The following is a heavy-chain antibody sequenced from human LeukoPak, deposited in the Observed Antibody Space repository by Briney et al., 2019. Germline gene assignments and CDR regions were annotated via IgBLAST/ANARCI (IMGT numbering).Heavy chain of an antibody. Sequence: GRSLRLSCAASGFTFSSYGMHWVRQALGKGLEWVAVISYDGSNKYYADSVKGRFTISRDNSKNTPYLQMNSLRAEDTAVYYCAKDGDGWDYYDSSGYYYPDYWGQGTLVTVSS. CDR3: AKDGDGWDYYDSSGYYYPDY. CDR1: GFTFSSYG. CDR2: ISYDGSNK. V-gene: IGHV3-30*18. J-gene: IGHJ4*02. D-gene: IGHD3-22*01.